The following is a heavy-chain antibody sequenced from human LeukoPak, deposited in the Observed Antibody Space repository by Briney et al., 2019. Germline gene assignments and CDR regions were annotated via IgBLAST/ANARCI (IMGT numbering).Heavy chain of an antibody. J-gene: IGHJ4*02. D-gene: IGHD6-13*01. V-gene: IGHV3-23*01. CDR1: GFTFSSYA. Sequence: PGGSLRLSCAASGFTFSSYAMSWVRQAPGKGLEWVSAISGSGGSTYYAGSVKGRFTISRDNSKNTLYLQMNSLRAEDTAVYYCAKDPTRGSSWVGVFDYWGQGTLVTVSS. CDR3: AKDPTRGSSWVGVFDY. CDR2: ISGSGGST.